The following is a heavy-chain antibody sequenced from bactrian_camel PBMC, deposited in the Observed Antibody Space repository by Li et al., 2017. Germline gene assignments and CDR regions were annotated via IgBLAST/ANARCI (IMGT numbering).Heavy chain of an antibody. CDR2: VNRAGVT. J-gene: IGHJ4*01. CDR3: AADSRRCRVNDYDAIDYWGQGTQVTVWNY. D-gene: IGHD4*01. V-gene: IGHV3S55*01. Sequence: QLVESGGGSVQAGGSLRLSCAISGRSNEDYFLAWFRQAPGKEREGVAAVNRAGVTTYSDSVRGRFTISRDNAEAALYLQMNSLKPEDTAMYYCAADSRRCRVNDYDAIDYWGQGTQVTVWNYWGQGTQVTVS. CDR1: GRSNEDYF.